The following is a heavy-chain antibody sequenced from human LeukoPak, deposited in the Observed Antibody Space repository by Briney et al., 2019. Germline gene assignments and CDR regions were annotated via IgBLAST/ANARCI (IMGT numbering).Heavy chain of an antibody. CDR3: ARGLALGLTVTPKAFDY. CDR2: ISNSGSPI. Sequence: GGSLRLSCVVYGFTFDSYSMNWVRQAPGKGLEWISYISNSGSPIYYADSVKGRFTISRDKDKSSLYLQMNSLAADDTAVYYCARGLALGLTVTPKAFDYWGHGTLVTASS. CDR1: GFTFDSYS. V-gene: IGHV3-48*01. D-gene: IGHD4-11*01. J-gene: IGHJ4*01.